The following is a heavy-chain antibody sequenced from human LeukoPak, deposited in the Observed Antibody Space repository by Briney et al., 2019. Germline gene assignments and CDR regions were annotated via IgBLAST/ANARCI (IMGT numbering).Heavy chain of an antibody. D-gene: IGHD3-16*02. CDR3: ARDQGVYYDYVWGSYRTQTNWFDP. CDR2: IYTSGST. V-gene: IGHV4-61*02. J-gene: IGHJ5*02. Sequence: SETLSLTCTVSGGSISSGSYYWSWIRQPAGKGLEWIGRIYTSGSTNYNPSLKSRVTISVDTSKNQFSLKLSSVTAADTAVYYCARDQGVYYDYVWGSYRTQTNWFDPWGQGTLVTVSS. CDR1: GGSISSGSYY.